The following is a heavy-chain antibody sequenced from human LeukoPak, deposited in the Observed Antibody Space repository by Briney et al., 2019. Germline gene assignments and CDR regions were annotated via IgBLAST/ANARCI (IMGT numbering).Heavy chain of an antibody. V-gene: IGHV3-7*01. CDR1: GFTFSNYW. Sequence: PGGSLRLSCAASGFTFSNYWMSWVRQAPGKGLEWVGNIKQDGSEKYYVDSVKGRFTISRDNARNSLYLQMNSLRAEDTAVYYCARVYIVLMVYAENFDYWGQGTLVTVSS. D-gene: IGHD2-8*01. CDR2: IKQDGSEK. J-gene: IGHJ4*02. CDR3: ARVYIVLMVYAENFDY.